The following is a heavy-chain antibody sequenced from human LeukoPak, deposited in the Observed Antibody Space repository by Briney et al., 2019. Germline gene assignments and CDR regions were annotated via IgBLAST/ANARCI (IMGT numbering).Heavy chain of an antibody. D-gene: IGHD3-3*01. V-gene: IGHV1-69*13. Sequence: SVKVSCKASGGTFSSYAISWVRQAPGQGLEWMGGIIPIFGTANYAQKFQGRVTITADESTSTAYMELSSLRSEDTAVYYCARDRNDFWSGYSFDYWGQGTLVTVSS. J-gene: IGHJ4*02. CDR1: GGTFSSYA. CDR3: ARDRNDFWSGYSFDY. CDR2: IIPIFGTA.